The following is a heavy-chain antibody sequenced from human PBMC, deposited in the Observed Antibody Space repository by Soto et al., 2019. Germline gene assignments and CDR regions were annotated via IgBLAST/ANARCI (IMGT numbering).Heavy chain of an antibody. J-gene: IGHJ4*02. V-gene: IGHV1-3*01. CDR2: INAGNGNT. CDR3: ARVSGYYPLDY. Sequence: PGESLKISCKGSGYTFTSYAMHWVRQAPGQRLEWMGWINAGNGNTKYSQKFQGRATITRDTSASTAYMELSSLRSEDTAVYYCARVSGYYPLDYWGQGTLVTVSS. D-gene: IGHD5-12*01. CDR1: GYTFTSYA.